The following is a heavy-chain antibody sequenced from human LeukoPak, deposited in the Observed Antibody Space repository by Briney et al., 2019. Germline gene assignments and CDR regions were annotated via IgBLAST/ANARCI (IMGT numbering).Heavy chain of an antibody. CDR1: GGTFSSHT. D-gene: IGHD5-18*01. CDR3: ARIPSGDVDTAMVMYYHYGMDV. V-gene: IGHV1-69*02. J-gene: IGHJ6*02. CDR2: IIPLFGIV. Sequence: ASVTVSCKASGGTFSSHTISWVRQAPEQGLEWMGRIIPLFGIVNYAQKFQDRVTITADKSTSTAYMEVRSLRSEDTAVYYCARIPSGDVDTAMVMYYHYGMDVWGQGTTVTVSS.